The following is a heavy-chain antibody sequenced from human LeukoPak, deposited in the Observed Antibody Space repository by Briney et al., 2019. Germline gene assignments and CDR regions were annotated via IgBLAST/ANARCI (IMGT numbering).Heavy chain of an antibody. J-gene: IGHJ3*02. CDR2: ISYIGST. V-gene: IGHV4-59*11. Sequence: PSETLSLTCVVSGDSFSSHYWTWIRQSPGKGLGWIGYISYIGSTNYNPSLKSRVSISIDTSKNQVSLKLRSVTAADTAVYYCARDLVTVTKGFDIWGQGTMVSVSS. CDR3: ARDLVTVTKGFDI. CDR1: GDSFSSHY. D-gene: IGHD4-17*01.